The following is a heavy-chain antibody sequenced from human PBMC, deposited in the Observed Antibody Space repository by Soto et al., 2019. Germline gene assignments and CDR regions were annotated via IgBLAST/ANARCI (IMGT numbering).Heavy chain of an antibody. CDR2: ISAYNGNT. V-gene: IGHV1-18*01. CDR3: ARGGYYYDSSGSPHWFDP. J-gene: IGHJ5*02. Sequence: ASVKVSCKASGYTFTSYGISWVRQAPGQGLEWMGWISAYNGNTNYAQKLQGGVTMTTDTSTSTAYMELRSLRSDDTAVYYCARGGYYYDSSGSPHWFDPWGQGTLVTVSS. D-gene: IGHD3-22*01. CDR1: GYTFTSYG.